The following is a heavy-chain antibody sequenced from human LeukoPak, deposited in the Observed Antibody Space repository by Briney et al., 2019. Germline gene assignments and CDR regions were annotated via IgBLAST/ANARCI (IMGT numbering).Heavy chain of an antibody. V-gene: IGHV3-21*01. CDR1: GFTFSSYS. CDR2: ISSNSSYI. Sequence: PGGSLRLSCAASGFTFSSYSMNWVRQAPGKGLEWVSSISSNSSYIYYADSVKGRFTISRDNAKNSLYLQMNSLRAEDTAVYYCARLAVAGTDFDYWGQGTLVTVSS. CDR3: ARLAVAGTDFDY. J-gene: IGHJ4*02. D-gene: IGHD6-19*01.